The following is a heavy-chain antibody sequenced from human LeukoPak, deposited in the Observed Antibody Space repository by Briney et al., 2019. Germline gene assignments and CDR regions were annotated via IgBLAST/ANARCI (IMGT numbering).Heavy chain of an antibody. V-gene: IGHV4-34*01. Sequence: SETLSLTCAVYGGFFSGYYWSWIRQPPGKGLEWIGEINPSGSTNYNPSLKSRVTISVDTSKNQLSLKLSSVTAADTAVYYCARVSGAAAASNWFDPWGQGTLVTVSS. J-gene: IGHJ5*02. CDR3: ARVSGAAAASNWFDP. CDR2: INPSGST. D-gene: IGHD6-13*01. CDR1: GGFFSGYY.